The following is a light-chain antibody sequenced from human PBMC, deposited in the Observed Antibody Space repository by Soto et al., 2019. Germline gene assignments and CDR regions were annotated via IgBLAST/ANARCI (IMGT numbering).Light chain of an antibody. CDR2: DVS. J-gene: IGLJ2*01. V-gene: IGLV2-14*01. CDR1: SSDVGGYNY. Sequence: QSALTQPASVSGSPGQSITISCTGTSSDVGGYNYVSWYQQHPGKAPKLMIYDVSNRPSGVSNRFSGSKSGNTASLTISGLKADDWADYCSRSCTRSSTLVVVGGGTKLTVL. CDR3: RSCTRSSTLVV.